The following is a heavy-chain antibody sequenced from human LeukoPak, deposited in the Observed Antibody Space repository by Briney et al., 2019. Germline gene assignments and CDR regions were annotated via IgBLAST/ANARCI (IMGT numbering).Heavy chain of an antibody. D-gene: IGHD3-16*01. CDR2: ISTDGTT. V-gene: IGHV3-23*01. CDR1: GCTFANYA. J-gene: IGHJ6*03. CDR3: AKLGHGGYYSYMDV. Sequence: GGSLRFSCAGSGCTFANYAMTWVRQTPGKVLESVSSISTDGTTYYAHSVKGRFTLSRDNSKNTLYLQMSSLRAEDTAVYYCAKLGHGGYYSYMDVWGKGTTVTVSS.